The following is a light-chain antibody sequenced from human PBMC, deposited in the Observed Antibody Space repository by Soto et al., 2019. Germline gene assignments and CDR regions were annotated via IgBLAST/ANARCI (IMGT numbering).Light chain of an antibody. CDR3: QQYSSYSST. Sequence: DIQMTQSPSTLSASVGDRVTITCRASQSISSWLAWYQQKPGKAPKLLLYKASSLESGVPSRFSGSGSGTEFTLTISSLQPDDFATYYCQQYSSYSSTFGPGTKVDIK. V-gene: IGKV1-5*03. J-gene: IGKJ3*01. CDR1: QSISSW. CDR2: KAS.